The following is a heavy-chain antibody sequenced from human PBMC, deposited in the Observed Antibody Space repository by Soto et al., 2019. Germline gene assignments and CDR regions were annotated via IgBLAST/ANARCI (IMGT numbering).Heavy chain of an antibody. D-gene: IGHD1-7*01. J-gene: IGHJ4*02. CDR1: GFTFSNYG. Sequence: PGGSLRLSCAASGFTFSNYGIHWVRQAPGKGLEWVAVISYDGSNKYHADSVKGRFTISRDNSKNTLYLEMNSLRAEDTAVYHCAKDVGGTTYIYYFDCWGQGTLVTVSS. CDR3: AKDVGGTTYIYYFDC. CDR2: ISYDGSNK. V-gene: IGHV3-30*18.